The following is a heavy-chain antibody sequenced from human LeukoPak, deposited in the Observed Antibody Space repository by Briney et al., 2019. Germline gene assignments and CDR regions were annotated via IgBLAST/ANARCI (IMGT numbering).Heavy chain of an antibody. Sequence: AGSLRLSCAASGFTFSSYAMSWIRQAPGKGLEWVSAISGSGGSTYYADSVKGRFTISRDNSKNPLYLQMNSLRAEDTAVYYCAKGSGYYSPLYYFDYWGQGTLVTVSS. CDR2: ISGSGGST. V-gene: IGHV3-23*01. J-gene: IGHJ4*02. CDR3: AKGSGYYSPLYYFDY. D-gene: IGHD3-3*01. CDR1: GFTFSSYA.